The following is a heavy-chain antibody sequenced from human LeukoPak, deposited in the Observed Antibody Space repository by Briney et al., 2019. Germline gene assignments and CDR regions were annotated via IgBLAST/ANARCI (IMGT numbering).Heavy chain of an antibody. Sequence: PGSSVKVSCKASGGTFSSYAMSWVRQAPGKGLEWVSLISGGGGSTYYADSVKGRFTISRDNSKNTLYLQMNSLRAEDTAVYYCANMGMNSRYGLDIWGQGTTVTVSS. CDR3: ANMGMNSRYGLDI. D-gene: IGHD2/OR15-2a*01. V-gene: IGHV3-23*01. CDR2: ISGGGGST. CDR1: GGTFSSYA. J-gene: IGHJ6*02.